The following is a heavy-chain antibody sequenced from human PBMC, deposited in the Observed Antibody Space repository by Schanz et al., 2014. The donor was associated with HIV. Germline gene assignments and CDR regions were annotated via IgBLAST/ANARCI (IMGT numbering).Heavy chain of an antibody. CDR2: VSGSGST. J-gene: IGHJ5*01. CDR1: SGSIRTYH. D-gene: IGHD6-6*01. CDR3: AKSGQLVTKHYWFDS. Sequence: QVLLQESGPRLMKPSETVSLTCTVSSGSIRTYHWHWIRQSAGKRLEWIGRVSGSGSTDHNPSLTGRLTRWVDTSNTLFPLKLTPLPAADTAVYYCAKSGQLVTKHYWFDSWGQGTLVIVSS. V-gene: IGHV4-4*07.